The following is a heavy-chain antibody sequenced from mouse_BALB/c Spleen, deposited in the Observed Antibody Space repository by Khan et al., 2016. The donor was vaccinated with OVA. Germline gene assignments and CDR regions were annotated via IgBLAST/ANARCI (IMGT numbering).Heavy chain of an antibody. V-gene: IGHV9-3-1*01. Sequence: QIQLVQSGPEMKKPGETVKISCKASGYTFTNYGMNWVKQSPGKALKWMGWINTFTGEPTYADDFKGRFAFSLETSASTASLQINNLKNEDTTTDFCARPPYFSYSLDNWGQGTSVTVSS. CDR1: GYTFTNYG. CDR2: INTFTGEP. D-gene: IGHD2-12*01. J-gene: IGHJ4*01. CDR3: ARPPYFSYSLDN.